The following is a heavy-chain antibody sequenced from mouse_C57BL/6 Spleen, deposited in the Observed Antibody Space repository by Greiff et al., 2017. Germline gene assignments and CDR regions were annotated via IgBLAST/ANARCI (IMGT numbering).Heavy chain of an antibody. CDR3: TTEDSSDYGRFAY. V-gene: IGHV14-4*01. D-gene: IGHD3-2*02. CDR2: IDPENGDT. CDR1: GFNIKDDY. Sequence: VQLQQSGAELVRPGASVKLSCTASGFNIKDDYMHWVKQRPEQGLEWIGWIDPENGDTEYASKFQGKATITADTSSNTAYLQLSSLTSEDTAVYYCTTEDSSDYGRFAYWGQGTLVTVSA. J-gene: IGHJ3*01.